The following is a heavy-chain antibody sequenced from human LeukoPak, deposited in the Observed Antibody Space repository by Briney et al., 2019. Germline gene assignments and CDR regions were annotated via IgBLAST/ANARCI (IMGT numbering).Heavy chain of an antibody. CDR1: GFTFSTYA. D-gene: IGHD2-8*01. Sequence: GGSLRLSCAASGFTFSTYAMHWVRRAPGKGLECVAVILYDGSNKYYADSVKGRFTISRDNSKNTLYLQMNSLRAEDTAVYYCARDPNYCTNGVCLLFDYWGQGTLVTVSS. V-gene: IGHV3-30*11. CDR2: ILYDGSNK. CDR3: ARDPNYCTNGVCLLFDY. J-gene: IGHJ4*02.